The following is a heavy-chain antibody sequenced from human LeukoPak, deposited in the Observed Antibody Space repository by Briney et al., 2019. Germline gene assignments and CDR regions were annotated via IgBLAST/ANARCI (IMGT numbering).Heavy chain of an antibody. J-gene: IGHJ4*02. CDR3: AKDLGSIAAAGNDY. CDR1: GFTFNNYA. Sequence: GGSLRLSCAASGFTFNNYAMSWVRQAPGKGLEWVSAISGSGGSTYYADSVKGRFTISRDISKNTLYLRMNSLRAEDTAVYYCAKDLGSIAAAGNDYWGQGTLVTVSS. V-gene: IGHV3-23*01. D-gene: IGHD6-13*01. CDR2: ISGSGGST.